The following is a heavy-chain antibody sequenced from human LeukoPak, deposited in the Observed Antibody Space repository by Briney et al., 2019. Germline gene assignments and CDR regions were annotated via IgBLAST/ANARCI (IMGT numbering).Heavy chain of an antibody. D-gene: IGHD6-13*01. CDR1: GYTFTSYG. V-gene: IGHV1-18*01. J-gene: IGHJ5*02. CDR3: ARHIAAAGAHWGWFDP. CDR2: ISAYNGNT. Sequence: ASVKVSCKASGYTFTSYGVTWVRQAPGQGLEWMGWISAYNGNTNYAQKLQGRVTMTTDTSTSTAYIELRSLRSDDTAVYYCARHIAAAGAHWGWFDPWGQGTLVTVSS.